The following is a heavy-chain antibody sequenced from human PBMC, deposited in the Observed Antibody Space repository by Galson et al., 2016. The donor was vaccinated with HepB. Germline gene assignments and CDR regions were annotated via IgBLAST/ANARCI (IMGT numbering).Heavy chain of an antibody. CDR2: IYPGDSDT. J-gene: IGHJ5*02. Sequence: QSGAEVKEPGESLKISCEASGYSFSTSWIAWVRQVPGKGLECLGIIYPGDSDTRYSPSFQGQVTISADKAISTAYLQWSSLRASDTAIYYCARQGYGDKWFDPWGQGTLVTVSS. D-gene: IGHD4-17*01. CDR3: ARQGYGDKWFDP. CDR1: GYSFSTSW. V-gene: IGHV5-51*01.